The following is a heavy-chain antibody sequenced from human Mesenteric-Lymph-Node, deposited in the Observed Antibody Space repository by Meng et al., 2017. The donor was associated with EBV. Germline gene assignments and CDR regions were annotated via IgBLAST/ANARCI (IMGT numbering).Heavy chain of an antibody. CDR2: VYYSGST. Sequence: QLQLQESGPGLVKPSETLSLTCTVSGGSISSSSFYWGWIRQPPGKGLEWIASVYYSGSTYYNSSLKSRVTISVDPSNNQFPLRLTSVTAADTAVYYCARLSRNRILGLDVWGQGTMVTVSS. CDR3: ARLSRNRILGLDV. V-gene: IGHV4-39*01. CDR1: GGSISSSSFY. D-gene: IGHD1-14*01. J-gene: IGHJ6*02.